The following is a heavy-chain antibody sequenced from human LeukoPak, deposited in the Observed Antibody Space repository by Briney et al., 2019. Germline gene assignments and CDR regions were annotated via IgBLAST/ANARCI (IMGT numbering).Heavy chain of an antibody. CDR2: IKQDGSEK. Sequence: GGSLRLSCAASGFTFSIYWMSWVRQAPGKGLEWVANIKQDGSEKYYVDSVKGRFTISRDNAKNSLYLQMNSLRAEDTAVYYCARKPIAVAGPGDYYYYMDVWGKGTTVTVSS. CDR3: ARKPIAVAGPGDYYYYMDV. CDR1: GFTFSIYW. D-gene: IGHD6-19*01. V-gene: IGHV3-7*01. J-gene: IGHJ6*03.